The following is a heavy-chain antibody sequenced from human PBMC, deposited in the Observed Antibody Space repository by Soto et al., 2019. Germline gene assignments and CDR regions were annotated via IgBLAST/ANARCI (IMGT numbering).Heavy chain of an antibody. D-gene: IGHD6-13*01. Sequence: EVQLVESGGGLVQPGRSLRLSCTGSGFTFGDYAMYWVRQAPGKGLEWVSGISWNRGTIDYADSVKGRFTISRDNGNNSVYLEMNSLRTEDTALYYCAKGLSIAAADDAFDIWGQGTVVTVSS. CDR1: GFTFGDYA. CDR3: AKGLSIAAADDAFDI. J-gene: IGHJ3*02. V-gene: IGHV3-9*01. CDR2: ISWNRGTI.